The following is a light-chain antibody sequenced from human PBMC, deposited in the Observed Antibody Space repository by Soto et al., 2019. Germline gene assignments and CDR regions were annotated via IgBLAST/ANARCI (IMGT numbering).Light chain of an antibody. J-gene: IGKJ5*01. V-gene: IGKV3-11*01. Sequence: EIAMTQSPATLSLSPGERATLSCRASQTVRNNLAWYQQRPGQAPRLLIYDASSRATGIPARFSGSGSGTDFTLTISSLEPEDFAVYHCQQRSNWPSITFGQGTRLE. CDR3: QQRSNWPSIT. CDR1: QTVRNN. CDR2: DAS.